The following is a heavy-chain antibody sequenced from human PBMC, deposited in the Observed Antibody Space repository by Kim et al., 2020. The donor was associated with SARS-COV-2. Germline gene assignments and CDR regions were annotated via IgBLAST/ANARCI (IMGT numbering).Heavy chain of an antibody. D-gene: IGHD5-12*01. V-gene: IGHV3-11*04. Sequence: YADSVKGRFTTSRDNAKNSLYLQMNSLRAEDTAVYYCARGGEMASNWVDPWGQGTLLTVSS. J-gene: IGHJ5*02. CDR3: ARGGEMASNWVDP.